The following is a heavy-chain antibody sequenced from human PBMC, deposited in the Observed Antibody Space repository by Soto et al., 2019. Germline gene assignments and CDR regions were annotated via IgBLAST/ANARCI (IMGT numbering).Heavy chain of an antibody. CDR1: GGTFSSYA. J-gene: IGHJ4*02. CDR2: IIPIFGTA. D-gene: IGHD5-18*01. V-gene: IGHV1-69*13. CDR3: ASLGRGYSYGYDY. Sequence: SVKVACKASGGTFSSYAISWVRQAPGQGLEWMGGIIPIFGTANYAQKFQGRVTITADESTSTAYMELSSLRSEDTAVYYCASLGRGYSYGYDYWGQGTLVTVSS.